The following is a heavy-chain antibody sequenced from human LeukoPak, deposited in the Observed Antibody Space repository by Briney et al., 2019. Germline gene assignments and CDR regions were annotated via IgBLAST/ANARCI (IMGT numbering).Heavy chain of an antibody. D-gene: IGHD3-22*01. CDR2: INSDGSST. CDR3: ARDWLHDSSGYYWGAGNAFDI. J-gene: IGHJ3*02. CDR1: GFTFSNYW. V-gene: IGHV3-74*01. Sequence: GGSLRLSCAASGFTFSNYWMHWVRQAPGKGLVWVSRINSDGSSTSYADSVKGRFTISRDNAKNTLYLQMTSLRAEDTAVYYCARDWLHDSSGYYWGAGNAFDIWGQRKMGTVSS.